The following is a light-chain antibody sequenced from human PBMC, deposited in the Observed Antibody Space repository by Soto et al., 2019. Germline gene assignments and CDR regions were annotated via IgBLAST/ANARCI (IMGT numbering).Light chain of an antibody. V-gene: IGKV3-15*01. CDR2: DAS. J-gene: IGKJ4*01. CDR1: QSVSTN. CDR3: QQYNSWPLT. Sequence: ETVMTQSPATLSVSPGERATLSCRASQSVSTNLAWYQQKPGQTPRLLIYDASIRATSGPANFGGSGSGTEFTLTIGSLKSEEFAVYYCQQYNSWPLTCGGWIKVKIK.